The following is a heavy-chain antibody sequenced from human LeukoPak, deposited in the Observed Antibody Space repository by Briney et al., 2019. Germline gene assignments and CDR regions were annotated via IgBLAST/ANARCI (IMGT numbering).Heavy chain of an antibody. D-gene: IGHD4-17*01. CDR1: GYTFTGYY. CDR3: ASPTGGDYGGSWFDP. V-gene: IGHV1-2*02. J-gene: IGHJ5*02. Sequence: ASVKVSCKASGYTFTGYYMHWVRQAPGQGLEWMGWINPNSGGTNYAQKFQGRVTMTRDTSISTAYMELSRLRSDDTAVYYCASPTGGDYGGSWFDPWGQGTLVTVSS. CDR2: INPNSGGT.